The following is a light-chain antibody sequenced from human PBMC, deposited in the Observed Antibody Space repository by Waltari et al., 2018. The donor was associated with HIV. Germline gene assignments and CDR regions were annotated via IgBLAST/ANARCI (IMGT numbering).Light chain of an antibody. CDR1: QNIRRD. J-gene: IGKJ3*01. Sequence: AIHITQSPPSLSASVGDRVTIPCRASQNIRRDLGWYQQKPGKAPKLLIYAASTLQTGVSSRFRGGGSGTEVTLTINGLQSEDSATYYCLQDDSFPLTFGPGTKVDLK. V-gene: IGKV1-6*01. CDR3: LQDDSFPLT. CDR2: AAS.